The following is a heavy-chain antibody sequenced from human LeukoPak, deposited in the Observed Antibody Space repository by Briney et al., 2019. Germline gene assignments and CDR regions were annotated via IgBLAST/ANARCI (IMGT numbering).Heavy chain of an antibody. CDR1: GFTFSSYA. CDR3: ARDPGAATAISYYFDY. Sequence: GGSLRLSCEVSGFTFSSYAMHWVRQAPGKGLEWVAVISYDGSNKYYADSVKGRFTISRDNSKNTLYLQMNSLRAEDTAVYYCARDPGAATAISYYFDYWGQGTLVTVSS. D-gene: IGHD2-2*02. V-gene: IGHV3-30-3*01. CDR2: ISYDGSNK. J-gene: IGHJ4*02.